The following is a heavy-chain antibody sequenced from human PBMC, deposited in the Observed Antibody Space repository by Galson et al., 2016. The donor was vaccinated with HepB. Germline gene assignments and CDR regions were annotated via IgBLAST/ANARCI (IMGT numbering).Heavy chain of an antibody. CDR2: INSDESNT. D-gene: IGHD2-21*01. Sequence: SLRLSCAASGFTFSSYWMHWVRQAPGKGLVWVSRINSDESNTSYADSVKGRFTISRDNAKNTLYLQMNSLRAEDTAVYYCARGGGYYYFDYWGQGNPVTVSS. J-gene: IGHJ4*02. CDR1: GFTFSSYW. CDR3: ARGGGYYYFDY. V-gene: IGHV3-74*01.